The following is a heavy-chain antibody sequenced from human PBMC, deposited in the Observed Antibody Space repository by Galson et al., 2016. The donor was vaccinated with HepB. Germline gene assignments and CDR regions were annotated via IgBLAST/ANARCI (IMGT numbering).Heavy chain of an antibody. Sequence: SLRLSCAASGFSVNNFWMSWVRQAPGKGLVWVSRINSDGSSTSYADSVKGRFTISRDNAKNTLYLQMNSLRAEDTAVYYCARRMATITSFDYWGQGTLVTVSS. CDR2: INSDGSST. V-gene: IGHV3-74*01. CDR3: ARRMATITSFDY. D-gene: IGHD5-24*01. CDR1: GFSVNNFW. J-gene: IGHJ4*02.